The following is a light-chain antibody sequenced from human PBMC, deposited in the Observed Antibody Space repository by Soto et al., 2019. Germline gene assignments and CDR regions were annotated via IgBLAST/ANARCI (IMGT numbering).Light chain of an antibody. CDR2: GAS. J-gene: IGKJ1*01. CDR1: QSVSSSY. CDR3: QQYGSSPPT. Sequence: EIVLTQSPGTLSLSPGERATLSCRASQSVSSSYLAWYQQIPGQAPRLLIDGASSRATGTPDRFSGSGSGTDFTLTINRLEPEDFALYYCQQYGSSPPTFGQGTRVDIK. V-gene: IGKV3-20*01.